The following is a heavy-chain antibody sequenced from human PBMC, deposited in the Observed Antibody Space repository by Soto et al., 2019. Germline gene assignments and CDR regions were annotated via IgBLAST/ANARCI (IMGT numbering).Heavy chain of an antibody. J-gene: IGHJ4*02. CDR2: IWYDGSNK. Sequence: QVQLVESGGGVVQPGRSLRLYCAASGFTFSSYGMHWFRQAPGKGLEWVAVIWYDGSNKYYADSVKGRFTISRDNSKNTLYLQMNSLRAEDTAVYYCARDLDISSPSLDYWGQGTLVTVSS. V-gene: IGHV3-33*01. D-gene: IGHD3-9*01. CDR1: GFTFSSYG. CDR3: ARDLDISSPSLDY.